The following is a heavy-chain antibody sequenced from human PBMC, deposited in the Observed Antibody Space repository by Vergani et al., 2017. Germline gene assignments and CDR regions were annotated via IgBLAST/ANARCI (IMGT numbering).Heavy chain of an antibody. J-gene: IGHJ4*02. CDR1: GFTFDDYA. D-gene: IGHD6-19*01. CDR2: ISWNSGSI. Sequence: VQLVESGGGLVQPGRSLRLSCAASGFTFDDYAMHWVRQAPGKGLEWVSGISWNSGSIGYADSVKGRFTISRDNAKNSLYLQMNSLRAEDTALYYCAKGRGSGWYGVDYWGQGTLVTVSS. CDR3: AKGRGSGWYGVDY. V-gene: IGHV3-9*01.